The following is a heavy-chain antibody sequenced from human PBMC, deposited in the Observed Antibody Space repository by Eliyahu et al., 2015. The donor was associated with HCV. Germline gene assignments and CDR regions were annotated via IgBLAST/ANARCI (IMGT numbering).Heavy chain of an antibody. D-gene: IGHD3-9*01. CDR2: IDWDDDK. V-gene: IGHV2-70*15. J-gene: IGHJ6*02. Sequence: QVTLRESGPALVKPTQTLTLTCTFSGFSXSTSGMXVSWIRQPPGKALEWLARIDWDDDKYYSTSLKTRLTISKDTSKNQVVLTMTNMDPVDTATYYCARIRYYDILTGYYMRDYYYGMDVWGQGTTVTVSS. CDR1: GFSXSTSGMX. CDR3: ARIRYYDILTGYYMRDYYYGMDV.